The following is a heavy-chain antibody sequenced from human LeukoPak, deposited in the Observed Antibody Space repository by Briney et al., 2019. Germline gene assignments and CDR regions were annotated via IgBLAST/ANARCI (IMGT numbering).Heavy chain of an antibody. CDR2: ISKSGAST. V-gene: IGHV3-23*01. CDR3: VKDLSWGYFDY. D-gene: IGHD7-27*01. CDR1: GFTFSIYA. Sequence: GGSLGLSCAASGFTFSIYAMNWVRQAPGKGLEWVSVISKSGASTHYADSVKGRFTISRDNSKNTLYLQMNSLRAEDTAVYYCVKDLSWGYFDYWGQGTLVTVSS. J-gene: IGHJ4*02.